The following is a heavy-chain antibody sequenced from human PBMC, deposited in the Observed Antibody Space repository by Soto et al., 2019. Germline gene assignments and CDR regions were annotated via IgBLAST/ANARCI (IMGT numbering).Heavy chain of an antibody. CDR2: IWYDGSNK. CDR1: GFTFSTYG. Sequence: QVQLVESGGGVVQPGRSLRLSCAASGFTFSTYGMHWVRQAPGKGLEWVAVIWYDGSNKYYADSVKGRFTISRDNSKNTLYLQRNSLRAEDTAVYYCARDHCGGDCYSDPYFDYWGQGTLVTVSS. CDR3: ARDHCGGDCYSDPYFDY. V-gene: IGHV3-33*01. D-gene: IGHD2-21*02. J-gene: IGHJ4*01.